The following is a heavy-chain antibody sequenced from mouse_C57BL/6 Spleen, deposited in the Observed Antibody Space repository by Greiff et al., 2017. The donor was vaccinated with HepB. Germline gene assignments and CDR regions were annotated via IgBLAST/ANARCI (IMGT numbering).Heavy chain of an antibody. Sequence: VQLKESGPELVKPGASVKIPCKASGYTFTDYNMDWVKQSHGKSLEWIGDINPNNGGTIYNQKFKGKATLTVDKSSSTAYMELRSLTSEDTAVYYCARAHYGSSYWFAYWGQGTLVTVSA. CDR2: INPNNGGT. V-gene: IGHV1-18*01. D-gene: IGHD1-1*01. J-gene: IGHJ3*01. CDR3: ARAHYGSSYWFAY. CDR1: GYTFTDYN.